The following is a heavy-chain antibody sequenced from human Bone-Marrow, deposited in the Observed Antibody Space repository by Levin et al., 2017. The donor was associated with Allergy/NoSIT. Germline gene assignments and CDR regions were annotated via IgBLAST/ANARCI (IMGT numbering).Heavy chain of an antibody. D-gene: IGHD3-3*01. Sequence: GASVKVSCAASGFSFPRYWMTWVRQAPGRGLEWVATVKHDGSEKYYGGSVKGRFTISRDNAQNSLHLQMNSPRAEDTAVYFCTRAFYDSFPGPPGFWGQGTLVTVSS. CDR1: GFSFPRYW. J-gene: IGHJ4*02. V-gene: IGHV3-7*01. CDR3: TRAFYDSFPGPPGF. CDR2: VKHDGSEK.